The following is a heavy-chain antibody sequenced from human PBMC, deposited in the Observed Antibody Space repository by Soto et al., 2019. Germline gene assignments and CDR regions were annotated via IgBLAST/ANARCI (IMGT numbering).Heavy chain of an antibody. V-gene: IGHV4-31*03. CDR1: GGSITRGGYY. Sequence: PSETLSLTCTVSGGSITRGGYYWSWIRQHPGKGLEWIGYIYNSGTTYYNPSLKSRVTISVDRSKNQFSLKLSSVTAADTAVYYCARVPGPWGQGTLVTVSS. J-gene: IGHJ5*02. CDR3: ARVPGP. CDR2: IYNSGTT.